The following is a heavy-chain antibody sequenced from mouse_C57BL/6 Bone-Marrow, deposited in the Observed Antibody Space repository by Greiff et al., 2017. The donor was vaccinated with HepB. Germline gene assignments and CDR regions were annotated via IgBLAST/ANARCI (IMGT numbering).Heavy chain of an antibody. J-gene: IGHJ2*01. CDR3: ARQVLPYFYY. V-gene: IGHV5-6*01. Sequence: EVQLVESGGDLVKPGGSLKLSCAASGFTFSSYGMSWVRQTPDKRLEWVATISSGGSYTYYPDSVKGRVTISRDNAKNTLYLQMSSLKSEDTAMYYCARQVLPYFYYWGQGTTLTVSS. CDR2: ISSGGSYT. CDR1: GFTFSSYG. D-gene: IGHD1-1*01.